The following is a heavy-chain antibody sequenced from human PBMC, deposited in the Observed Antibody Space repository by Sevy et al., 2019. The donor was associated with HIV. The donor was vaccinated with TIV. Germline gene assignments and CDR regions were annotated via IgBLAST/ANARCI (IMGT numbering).Heavy chain of an antibody. J-gene: IGHJ4*02. CDR1: GRTFNSYA. CDR3: ARSISWYASFDY. D-gene: IGHD6-13*01. V-gene: IGHV1-69*13. CDR2: IIPMLGTA. Sequence: ASVKVSSKASGRTFNSYAISWVRQAPGQGLEWMGGIIPMLGTAYYVQKFQDRVTITADESTSTAYMELSSLRSEDTAVYYCARSISWYASFDYWGQGTLVTVSS.